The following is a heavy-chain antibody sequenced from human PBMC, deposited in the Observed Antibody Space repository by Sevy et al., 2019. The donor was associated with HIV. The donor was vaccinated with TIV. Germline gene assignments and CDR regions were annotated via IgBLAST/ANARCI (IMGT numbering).Heavy chain of an antibody. CDR1: GFTFSSYS. CDR2: ISSSSSYI. CDR3: ARDGDCSSTSCYFYYYYGMDV. D-gene: IGHD2-2*01. Sequence: GGSLRLSCAASGFTFSSYSMNWVRQALGKGLEWVSSISSSSSYIYYADSVKGRFTISRDNAKNSLYLQMNSLRAEDTAVYYCARDGDCSSTSCYFYYYYGMDVWGQGTTVTVSS. J-gene: IGHJ6*02. V-gene: IGHV3-21*01.